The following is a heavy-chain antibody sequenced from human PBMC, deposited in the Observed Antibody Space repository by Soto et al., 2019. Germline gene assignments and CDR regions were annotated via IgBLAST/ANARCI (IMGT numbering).Heavy chain of an antibody. V-gene: IGHV3-9*01. CDR2: ITWNSGNI. CDR1: GFTFDDYA. J-gene: IGHJ4*01. D-gene: IGHD2-2*01. Sequence: EVQLVESGGGLVRPGRSLRLSCTASGFTFDDYAMNWVRQAPGRGLEWVLGITWNSGNIAYADSVKGRFTIARDDDNNSLYLQMNSLRPADTALYYCVKASYADFHRVLSTAEYFFDSWGHGTLVTVSS. CDR3: VKASYADFHRVLSTAEYFFDS.